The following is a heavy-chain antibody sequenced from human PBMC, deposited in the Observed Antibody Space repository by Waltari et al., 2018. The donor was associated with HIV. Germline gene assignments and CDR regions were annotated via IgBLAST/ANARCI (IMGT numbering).Heavy chain of an antibody. V-gene: IGHV3-49*05. CDR3: TRDRSNGGHDAFDI. CDR2: IRSKAYGGTT. J-gene: IGHJ3*02. CDR1: GFTFGDYA. Sequence: EVQLVESGGGLVKPGRSLRLSCTASGFTFGDYAMSWFRQAPGKGLEWVGFIRSKAYGGTTEYAASVKGRFTISRDDSKSIAYLQMNSLKTEDTAVYYCTRDRSNGGHDAFDIWGQGTMVTVSS. D-gene: IGHD4-17*01.